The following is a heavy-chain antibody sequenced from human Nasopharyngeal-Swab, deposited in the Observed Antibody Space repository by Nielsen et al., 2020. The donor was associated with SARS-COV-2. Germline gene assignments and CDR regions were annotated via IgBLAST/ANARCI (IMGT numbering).Heavy chain of an antibody. J-gene: IGHJ3*02. Sequence: GGSLRLSCAASGFTFDDYAMNWVRQAPGKGLEWVSGISWNSGSIGYADSVKGRFTISRDNSKNTLYLQMNSLRAEDTAVYYCAKEAYGGNSGESAFDIWGQGTMVTVSS. V-gene: IGHV3-9*01. CDR2: ISWNSGSI. CDR1: GFTFDDYA. CDR3: AKEAYGGNSGESAFDI. D-gene: IGHD4-23*01.